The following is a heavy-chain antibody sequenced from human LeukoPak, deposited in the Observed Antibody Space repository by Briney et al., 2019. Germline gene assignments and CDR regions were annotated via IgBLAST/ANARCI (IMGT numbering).Heavy chain of an antibody. J-gene: IGHJ6*02. D-gene: IGHD4-11*01. CDR1: GFTFRNYW. CDR3: ARDSPDYSIGYYYYGMDV. Sequence: GGSLRLSCAASGFTFRNYWMSWVRQAPGKGLEWVSYISSSGSTTHYADSVKGRFTISRDNAKNSLYLQMNSLRAEDTAVYYCARDSPDYSIGYYYYGMDVWGQGTTVTVSS. V-gene: IGHV3-11*01. CDR2: ISSSGSTT.